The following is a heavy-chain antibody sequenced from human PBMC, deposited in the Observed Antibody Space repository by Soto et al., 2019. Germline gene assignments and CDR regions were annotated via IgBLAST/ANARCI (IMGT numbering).Heavy chain of an antibody. Sequence: PGGSLRLSCAASGFTFSSYGMHWVRQAPGKGLERVAVISYDGSNKYYADSVKGRFTISRDNSKNTLYLQMNSLRAEDTAVYYCAKEEEGYDFWSGYPAGPLDYWGQGTLVTVSS. J-gene: IGHJ4*02. CDR3: AKEEEGYDFWSGYPAGPLDY. CDR2: ISYDGSNK. V-gene: IGHV3-30*18. CDR1: GFTFSSYG. D-gene: IGHD3-3*01.